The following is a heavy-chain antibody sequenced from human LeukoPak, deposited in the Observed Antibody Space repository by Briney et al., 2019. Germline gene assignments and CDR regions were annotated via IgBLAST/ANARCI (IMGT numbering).Heavy chain of an antibody. CDR2: INPSGGST. V-gene: IGHV1-46*01. Sequence: ASVKVSRKASGYTFTSYYMHWVRQAPGQGLEWMGIINPSGGSTSYAQKFQGRVTMTGDTSTSTVYMELSSLRSEDTAVYYCARDSSSGYYFPLEFWGQGTLVTVPS. CDR1: GYTFTSYY. D-gene: IGHD3-22*01. J-gene: IGHJ4*02. CDR3: ARDSSSGYYFPLEF.